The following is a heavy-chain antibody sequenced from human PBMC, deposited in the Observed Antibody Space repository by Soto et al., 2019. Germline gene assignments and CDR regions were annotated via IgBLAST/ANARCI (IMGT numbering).Heavy chain of an antibody. V-gene: IGHV4-61*01. CDR1: GGSVSSGSSY. Sequence: NPSETLSLTCTVSGGSVSSGSSYWSWIRQPPGKGLEWIGYIYYSGSTNYNPSLKSRVTISVDTSKNQLSLRMNSVTAAETAVYYCAREGTTGNFDYWGQGTPVTVSS. J-gene: IGHJ4*02. D-gene: IGHD3-9*01. CDR3: AREGTTGNFDY. CDR2: IYYSGST.